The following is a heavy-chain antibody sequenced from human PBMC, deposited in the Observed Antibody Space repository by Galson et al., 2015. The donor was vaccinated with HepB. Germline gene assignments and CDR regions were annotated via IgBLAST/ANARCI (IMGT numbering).Heavy chain of an antibody. D-gene: IGHD5-18*01. Sequence: SVKVSCKASGYTFTYRYLHWVRQAPGQALEWMGWITPFNGNTNYAQKFQDRVTITRDRSMSTAYMELSSLRSEDTAMYYCAMDTAMEYYFDYWGQGTLVTVSS. J-gene: IGHJ4*02. CDR2: ITPFNGNT. CDR3: AMDTAMEYYFDY. CDR1: GYTFTYRY. V-gene: IGHV1-45*02.